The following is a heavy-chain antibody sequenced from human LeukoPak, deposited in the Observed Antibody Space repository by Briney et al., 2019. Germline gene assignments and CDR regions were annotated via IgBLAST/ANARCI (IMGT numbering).Heavy chain of an antibody. J-gene: IGHJ6*02. V-gene: IGHV3-30*02. CDR2: IRSDGSNK. CDR3: AKGGSGYYYYYYGMDV. CDR1: GFTFSGYG. Sequence: PGGSLRLSCAASGFTFSGYGMHWVRQAPGKGLEWVAFIRSDGSNKNYADSVKGRFTISRDNSKNTLYLQMNSLRAEDTAVYYCAKGGSGYYYYYYGMDVWGQGTTVTVSS. D-gene: IGHD3-22*01.